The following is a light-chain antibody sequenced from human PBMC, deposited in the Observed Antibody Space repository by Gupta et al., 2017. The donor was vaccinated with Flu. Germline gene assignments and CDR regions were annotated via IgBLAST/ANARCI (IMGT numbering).Light chain of an antibody. CDR1: SSDVGSYNR. Sequence: SSLTQPPSVSGSPGQSVTISCTATSSDVGSYNRVSWYQQPPGTAPKLMIYDVSNRPSGVPDRFSGSKSGNTASLTISGLQADDEADYYCSSYTSSSTYVFGTGTKVTVL. CDR3: SSYTSSSTYV. V-gene: IGLV2-18*02. CDR2: DVS. J-gene: IGLJ1*01.